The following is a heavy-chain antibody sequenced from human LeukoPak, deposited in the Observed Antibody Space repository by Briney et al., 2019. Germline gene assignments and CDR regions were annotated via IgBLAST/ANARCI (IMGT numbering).Heavy chain of an antibody. CDR3: VNDPFLRYYYGSGSLYNRFDP. Sequence: PGGSLRLSCAASGFTFTNYGMHWVRQAPGKGLEWVAFIRYDGSNKYYADSVKGRFTISRDNSKNTLYLQMNSLRAEDTAVYYCVNDPFLRYYYGSGSLYNRFDPWGQGTLVTVSS. CDR1: GFTFTNYG. CDR2: IRYDGSNK. J-gene: IGHJ5*02. D-gene: IGHD3-10*01. V-gene: IGHV3-30*02.